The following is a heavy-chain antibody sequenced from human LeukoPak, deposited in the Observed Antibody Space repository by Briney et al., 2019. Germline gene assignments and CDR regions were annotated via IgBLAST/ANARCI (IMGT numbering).Heavy chain of an antibody. CDR1: GFTFSSYW. J-gene: IGHJ3*02. V-gene: IGHV3-7*01. CDR2: IKQDGSEK. D-gene: IGHD3-22*01. CDR3: ARARITMIVDAFDI. Sequence: GGSLRLSCAASGFTFSSYWMNWVRQAPGKGLEWVANIKQDGSEKHYVDSVKGRFTISRDNAKNSLYLQMNSLRAEDTAVYYCARARITMIVDAFDIWGQGTMVTVSS.